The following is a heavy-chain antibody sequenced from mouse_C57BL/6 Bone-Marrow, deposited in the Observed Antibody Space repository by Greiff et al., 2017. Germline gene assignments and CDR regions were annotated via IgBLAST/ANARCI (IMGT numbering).Heavy chain of an antibody. J-gene: IGHJ2*01. Sequence: VKLMESGAELARPGASVKLSCKASGYTFTSYGISWVKQRTGQGLEWIGEIYPRSGNTYYNEKFKGKATLTADKSSSTAYMELRSLTSEDSAVYFCARSWDPFDYWGQGTTLTVSS. V-gene: IGHV1-81*01. CDR3: ARSWDPFDY. CDR2: IYPRSGNT. CDR1: GYTFTSYG. D-gene: IGHD4-1*01.